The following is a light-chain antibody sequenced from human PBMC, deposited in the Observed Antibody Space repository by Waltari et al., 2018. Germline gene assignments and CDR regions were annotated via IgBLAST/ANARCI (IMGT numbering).Light chain of an antibody. V-gene: IGKV3D-15*01. J-gene: IGKJ5*01. CDR2: DAS. CDR1: QNIYSN. CDR3: QQYNRWPPIT. Sequence: EIVMTQSPATLSVSPGDRATLSCRASQNIYSNLAGYQQKPGQPPRLLIYDASTRATGIPARFTGSGSGTEFTLTISSLQSEDSAVYSCQQYNRWPPITFGQGTRLEI.